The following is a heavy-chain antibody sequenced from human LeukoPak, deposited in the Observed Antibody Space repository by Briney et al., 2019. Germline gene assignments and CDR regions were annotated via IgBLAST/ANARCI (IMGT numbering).Heavy chain of an antibody. CDR3: ARHGRVADFEN. D-gene: IGHD1-26*01. V-gene: IGHV4-59*08. CDR2: IYNNGSP. J-gene: IGHJ4*02. CDR1: SEPFSGYY. Sequence: PSETLSLTCAVYSEPFSGYYWTWIRQPPGKGLEWIGYIYNNGSPNDKPSLKSRVTISVDTSKNQISLKLSSVTAADTAVYYCARHGRVADFENWGQGTLVTVSS.